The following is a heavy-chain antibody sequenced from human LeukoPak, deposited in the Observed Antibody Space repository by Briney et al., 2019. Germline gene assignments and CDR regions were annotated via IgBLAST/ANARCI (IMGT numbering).Heavy chain of an antibody. CDR2: IYPADSAA. J-gene: IGHJ4*02. CDR1: GYSSTTYW. V-gene: IGHV5-51*01. CDR3: ARRIIQSTTGPLFDC. D-gene: IGHD1-26*01. Sequence: GESLKISCKASGYSSTTYWIGWVRQMPGKGLEWMGIIYPADSAAKYSPSFQGQVTISADKSISTAYLQWSSLKASDTAMYYCARRIIQSTTGPLFDCWGQGTLVTVSS.